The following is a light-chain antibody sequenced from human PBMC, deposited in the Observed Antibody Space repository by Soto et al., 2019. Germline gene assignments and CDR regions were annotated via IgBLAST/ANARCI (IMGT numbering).Light chain of an antibody. CDR3: HQYHNDSFT. J-gene: IGKJ3*01. Sequence: DIQMTQSPSSLSASVGDTITITCRASQGISNSLNWYQLKPGEAPKLLIYDASNLGTGVPSRFTGSRSGTHFTSTVSSLQTQDIATYYCHQYHNDSFTFGPGTKVDLK. CDR1: QGISNS. V-gene: IGKV1-33*01. CDR2: DAS.